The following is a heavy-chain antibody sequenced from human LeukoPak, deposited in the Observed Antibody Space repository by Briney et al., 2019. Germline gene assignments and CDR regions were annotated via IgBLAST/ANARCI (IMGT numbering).Heavy chain of an antibody. D-gene: IGHD3-22*01. J-gene: IGHJ4*02. CDR2: INHSGST. CDR1: GGSFSGYY. CDR3: ARGRTYYYDSSGYYSY. V-gene: IGHV4-34*01. Sequence: SETLSLTCAVYGGSFSGYYWSWIRQPPGKGLXXXXEINHSGSTNYNPSLKSRVTISVDTSKNQFSLKLSSVTAADTAVYYCARGRTYYYDSSGYYSYWGQGTLVTVSS.